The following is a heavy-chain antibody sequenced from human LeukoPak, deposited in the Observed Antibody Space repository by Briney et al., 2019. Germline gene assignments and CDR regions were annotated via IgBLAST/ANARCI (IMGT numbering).Heavy chain of an antibody. D-gene: IGHD3-22*01. CDR1: GGSFSGYY. CDR2: INHSGST. Sequence: PSETLSLTCAVYGGSFSGYYWSWVRQPPGKGLEWIGEINHSGSTNYNPSLKSRVTISVDTSKNQFSLKLSSVTAADTAVYYCARGRYDSSGYYYARPYYFDYWGQGTLVTVSS. CDR3: ARGRYDSSGYYYARPYYFDY. J-gene: IGHJ4*02. V-gene: IGHV4-34*01.